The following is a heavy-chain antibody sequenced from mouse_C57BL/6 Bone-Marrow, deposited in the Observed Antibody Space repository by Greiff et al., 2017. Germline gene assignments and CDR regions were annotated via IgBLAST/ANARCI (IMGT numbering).Heavy chain of an antibody. D-gene: IGHD4-1*01. CDR3: ARHKAGTSYAMDY. CDR1: GFSLTSYG. V-gene: IGHV2-6-1*01. J-gene: IGHJ4*01. CDR2: IWSDGST. Sequence: QVQLKESGPGLVAPSQSLSITCTVSGFSLTSYGVYWVRQPPGKGLEWLVVIWSDGSTTYNSALKSRLSISKDNSKSQVFLKMNSLQTDDTAMYYCARHKAGTSYAMDYWGQGTSVTVSS.